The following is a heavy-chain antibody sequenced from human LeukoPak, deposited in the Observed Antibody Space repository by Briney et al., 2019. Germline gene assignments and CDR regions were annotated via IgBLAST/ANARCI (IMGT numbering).Heavy chain of an antibody. CDR2: IIPIFGTA. CDR3: ARDARHRYCSSTSCYRGWFDP. Sequence: ASVNVSCKASGGTFSSYAISWVRQAPGQGLEWMGGIIPIFGTANYAQKFQCRVTIPADESTSTAYMELSSLRSEDTAVYYCARDARHRYCSSTSCYRGWFDPWGQGTLVTVSS. J-gene: IGHJ5*02. V-gene: IGHV1-69*13. CDR1: GGTFSSYA. D-gene: IGHD2-2*01.